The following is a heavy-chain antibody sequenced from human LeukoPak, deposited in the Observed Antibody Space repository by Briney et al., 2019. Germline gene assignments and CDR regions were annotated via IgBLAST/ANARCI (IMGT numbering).Heavy chain of an antibody. Sequence: GGSLRLSCAASGFTFSTSWMNWIRQAPGKGLEWVASMKEDGSETYYADSVKGRFTVSRDNAKNSLYLQMNSLRVEDTAVYYCTRDSGRFRLDYWGQGVLVTVSS. D-gene: IGHD6-19*01. CDR1: GFTFSTSW. V-gene: IGHV3-7*01. CDR3: TRDSGRFRLDY. J-gene: IGHJ4*02. CDR2: MKEDGSET.